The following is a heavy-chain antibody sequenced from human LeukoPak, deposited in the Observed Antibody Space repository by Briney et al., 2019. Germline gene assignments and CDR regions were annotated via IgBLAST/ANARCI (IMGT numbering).Heavy chain of an antibody. CDR2: ISAYNGNT. J-gene: IGHJ6*02. V-gene: IGHV1-18*01. CDR3: ARDRGYCSSTSCRFWGDYYYCGMDV. Sequence: ASVKVSCKASGYTLTSYGISWVRQAPGQGLEWMGWISAYNGNTNYAQKLQGRVTMTTDTSTSTAYMELRSLRSDDTAVYYCARDRGYCSSTSCRFWGDYYYCGMDVWGQGTTVTVSS. D-gene: IGHD2-2*03. CDR1: GYTLTSYG.